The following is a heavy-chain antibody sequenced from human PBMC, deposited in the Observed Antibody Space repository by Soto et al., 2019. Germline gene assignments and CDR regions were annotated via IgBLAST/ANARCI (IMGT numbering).Heavy chain of an antibody. D-gene: IGHD6-6*01. CDR1: GYTL. CDR3: ARGGPYSRWSYYFDY. CDR2: INPSGGST. Sequence: ASVKVSCKASGYTLHWVRQAPGQGLEWMGIINPSGGSTSYAQKFQGRVTMTRDTSTSTVYMELSSLRSEDTAVYYCARGGPYSRWSYYFDYWGQGTQVTVSS. V-gene: IGHV1-46*01. J-gene: IGHJ4*02.